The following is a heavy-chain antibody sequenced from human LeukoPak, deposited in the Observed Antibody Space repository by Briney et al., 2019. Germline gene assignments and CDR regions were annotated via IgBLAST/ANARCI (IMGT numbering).Heavy chain of an antibody. V-gene: IGHV4-61*05. CDR2: IYYSGST. CDR3: ARYVHHSSKGAVAGPSFDY. Sequence: PSETLSLTCTVSGGSISSSSYYWSWIRQPPGKGLEWIGYIYYSGSTNYNPSLKSRVTISVDTSKNQFSLKLSSVTAADTAVYYCARYVHHSSKGAVAGPSFDYWGQGTLVTVSS. J-gene: IGHJ4*02. CDR1: GGSISSSSYY. D-gene: IGHD6-19*01.